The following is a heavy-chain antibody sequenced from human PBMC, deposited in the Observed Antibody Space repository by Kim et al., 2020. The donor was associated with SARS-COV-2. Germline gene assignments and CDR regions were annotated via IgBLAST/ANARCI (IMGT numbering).Heavy chain of an antibody. CDR3: VGQEGAFSSDY. CDR2: IYYSGST. CDR1: GGSISSSSYY. D-gene: IGHD3-16*01. V-gene: IGHV4-39*01. Sequence: SETLSLTCTVSGGSISSSSYYWGWIRQPPGKGLEWIGSIYYSGSTYYNPSLKSRVTISVDTSKNQFSLKLSSVTAADTAVYYCVGQEGAFSSDYWGQGTLVTVSS. J-gene: IGHJ4*02.